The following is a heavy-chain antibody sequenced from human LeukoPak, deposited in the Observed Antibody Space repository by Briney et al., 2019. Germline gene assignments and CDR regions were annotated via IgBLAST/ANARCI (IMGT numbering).Heavy chain of an antibody. CDR3: AKDKATVTTGDGVPHDY. CDR2: ISYDGSNK. J-gene: IGHJ4*02. V-gene: IGHV3-30*18. CDR1: GFTFSSCV. Sequence: QPGGSLRLSCAASGFTFSSCVMHWVRQAPGKGLEWVAVISYDGSNKYYADSVKGRFTISRDNSKNTLYLQMNSLRAEDTAVYYRAKDKATVTTGDGVPHDYWGQGTLVTVSS. D-gene: IGHD4-17*01.